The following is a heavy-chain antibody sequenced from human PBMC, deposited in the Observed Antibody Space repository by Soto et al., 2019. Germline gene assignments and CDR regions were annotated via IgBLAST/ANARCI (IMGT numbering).Heavy chain of an antibody. Sequence: EVQLLESGGGLVQPGGSLRLSCAASGFTFSSYAMSWVRQAPGKGLEWVSAISGSCGSTYYADSVKGRFTISRDNSKNTLYLKMNSLRAEDTAVYYCAKDGTSCCYRFDYWGQGTLVTVSS. CDR3: AKDGTSCCYRFDY. V-gene: IGHV3-23*01. CDR1: GFTFSSYA. J-gene: IGHJ4*02. D-gene: IGHD2-2*01. CDR2: ISGSCGST.